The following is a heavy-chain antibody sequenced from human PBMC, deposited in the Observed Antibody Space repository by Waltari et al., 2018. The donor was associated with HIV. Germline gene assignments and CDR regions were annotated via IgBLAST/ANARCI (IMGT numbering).Heavy chain of an antibody. V-gene: IGHV1-8*01. CDR2: MNPNSGNA. CDR3: ARGPSYGSGSRFFDY. J-gene: IGHJ4*02. D-gene: IGHD3-10*01. CDR1: GYTFTSYD. Sequence: QVQLVQSGAEVKKPGASVKVSCKASGYTFTSYDINWVRQATGKGPEWMGWMNPNSGNADDAQKVQGRVTMTRNTSISTAYMELSSLRSEDTAVYYCARGPSYGSGSRFFDYWGQGTLVTVSS.